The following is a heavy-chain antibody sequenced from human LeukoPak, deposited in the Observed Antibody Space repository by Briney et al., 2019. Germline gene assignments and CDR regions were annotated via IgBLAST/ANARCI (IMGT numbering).Heavy chain of an antibody. Sequence: PSETLSLTCGVSGDSISSTNWWSWVRQPPGKGLEWIGEVYHSGSTNYNPSLKSRVIISADTSKNQFSLKLTSVTAADTAVYYCAREFSDWGQGTLVTVSS. J-gene: IGHJ4*02. CDR2: VYHSGST. D-gene: IGHD6-19*01. CDR1: GDSISSTNW. CDR3: AREFSD. V-gene: IGHV4-4*02.